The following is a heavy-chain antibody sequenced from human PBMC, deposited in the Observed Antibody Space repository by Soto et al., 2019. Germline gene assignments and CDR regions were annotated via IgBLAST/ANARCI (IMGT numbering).Heavy chain of an antibody. Sequence: SETLSLTCTVSGGSISSYYWSWIRQPPGKGLEWIGYIYYSGSTNYNPSLKSRVTISVDTSKNQFSLKLSSVTAADTAVYYCARVVVVVPAAIYWFDPWGQGTLVTVSS. CDR3: ARVVVVVPAAIYWFDP. J-gene: IGHJ5*02. CDR2: IYYSGST. CDR1: GGSISSYY. V-gene: IGHV4-59*12. D-gene: IGHD2-2*01.